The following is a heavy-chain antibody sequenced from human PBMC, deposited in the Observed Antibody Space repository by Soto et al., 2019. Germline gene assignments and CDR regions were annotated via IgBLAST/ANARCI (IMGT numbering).Heavy chain of an antibody. V-gene: IGHV3-15*07. CDR2: IKSKTDGGTT. J-gene: IGHJ6*02. Sequence: EVQLVESGGGLVKPGGSLRLSCAASGFTFSNAWMNWVRQAPGKGLEWVGRIKSKTDGGTTDYAAPVKGRFTISRDDSKNTLYLQMNSLKTEDTAVYYCTTGSDSPFWLTGPIYYYYGMDVWGQGTTVTVSS. CDR3: TTGSDSPFWLTGPIYYYYGMDV. D-gene: IGHD3-9*01. CDR1: GFTFSNAW.